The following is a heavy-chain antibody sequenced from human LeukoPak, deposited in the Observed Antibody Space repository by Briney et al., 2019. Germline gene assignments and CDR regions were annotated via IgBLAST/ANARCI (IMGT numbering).Heavy chain of an antibody. D-gene: IGHD1-26*01. V-gene: IGHV3-7*01. Sequence: PGGSLRLSCAASGFTFSDTWMNWVRQAPGKGLEWVGNIEPDGSNRYYPDSVEGRFTISRDNAKNSLYLQMNSLRAEDTAIYYCARPGVAGGAFDIGGKGPGFTVSS. CDR3: ARPGVAGGAFD. CDR2: IEPDGSNR. J-gene: IGHJ3*02. CDR1: GFTFSDTW.